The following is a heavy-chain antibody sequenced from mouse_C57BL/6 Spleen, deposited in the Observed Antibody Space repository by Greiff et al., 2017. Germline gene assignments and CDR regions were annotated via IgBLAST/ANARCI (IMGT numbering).Heavy chain of an antibody. CDR1: GYTFTSYW. Sequence: QVQLQQPGAELVRPGTSVKLSCKASGYTFTSYWLHWVKQRPGQGLEWIGVIDPSDSYTNYNQKFKGKATLTVDKSASPAYMQLSSLTSEDSAVYFCARMGDLTYYVDYWGQGTTLTVSS. CDR3: ARMGDLTYYVDY. CDR2: IDPSDSYT. V-gene: IGHV1-59*01. J-gene: IGHJ2*01. D-gene: IGHD2-12*01.